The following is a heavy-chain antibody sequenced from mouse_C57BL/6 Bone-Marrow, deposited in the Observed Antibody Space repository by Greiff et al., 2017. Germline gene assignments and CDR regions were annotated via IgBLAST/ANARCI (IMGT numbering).Heavy chain of an antibody. CDR2: INPSSGYT. CDR1: GYTFTSYT. J-gene: IGHJ3*01. Sequence: QVQLQQSGAELARPGASVKMSCKASGYTFTSYTMHWVKQRPGQGLEWIGYINPSSGYTKYNQKFKDKATLTAAKSSSTAYMQLSSLTSEDSAVYYCARGGSLFAYWGQGTLVTVSA. CDR3: ARGGSLFAY. V-gene: IGHV1-4*01.